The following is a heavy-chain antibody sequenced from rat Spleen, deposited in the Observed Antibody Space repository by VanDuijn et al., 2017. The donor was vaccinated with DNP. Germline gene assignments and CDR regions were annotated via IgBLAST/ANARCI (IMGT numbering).Heavy chain of an antibody. CDR3: STGGTEFNH. CDR2: ISTTDVST. D-gene: IGHD1-11*01. J-gene: IGHJ2*01. Sequence: EVQLVESGGGLVQSGGSLKLSCAASGFTFSNYCMSWVRQAPEKGLEWVATISTTDVSTYYPDSVKGRFTISRDNAKSTLYLQMDSLRSEDTATYFCSTGGTEFNHWGQGVMVTVSS. CDR1: GFTFSNYC. V-gene: IGHV5-27*01.